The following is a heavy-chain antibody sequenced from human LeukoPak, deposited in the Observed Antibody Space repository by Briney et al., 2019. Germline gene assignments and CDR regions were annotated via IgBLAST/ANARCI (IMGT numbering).Heavy chain of an antibody. CDR2: ISSSSSYI. CDR3: ARATSDYSDYGFDY. V-gene: IGHV3-21*01. J-gene: IGHJ4*02. CDR1: GFTFSSYS. D-gene: IGHD4-11*01. Sequence: GGSLRLSCAASGFTFSSYSMNWVRQAPGKGLEWVSSISSSSSYIYYADSVKGRFTISRDNAKNSLYLQMNSLRAEDTAVYYCARATSDYSDYGFDYWGQGTLVTVSS.